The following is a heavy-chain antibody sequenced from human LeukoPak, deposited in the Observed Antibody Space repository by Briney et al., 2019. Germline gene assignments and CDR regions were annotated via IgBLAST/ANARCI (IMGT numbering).Heavy chain of an antibody. CDR1: GFTFSSYW. CDR2: ISSSSN. Sequence: GGSLRLSCAASGFTFSSYWMHWVRQAPGKGLEWVSSISSSSNYYADSVKGRFTISRDKAKNSVYLQMNSLRAEDTAVYYCGRVGGGYSVDYWGQGTLVTVSS. V-gene: IGHV3-21*01. J-gene: IGHJ4*02. D-gene: IGHD6-13*01. CDR3: GRVGGGYSVDY.